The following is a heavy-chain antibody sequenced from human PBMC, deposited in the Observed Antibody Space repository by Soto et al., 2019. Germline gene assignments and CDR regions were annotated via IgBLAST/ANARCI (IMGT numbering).Heavy chain of an antibody. CDR3: ASSQQQLVVGGAFDI. Sequence: SVKVSCKASGYTFTGYYMHWVRQAPGQGLELMGRIIPILGIANYAQKFQGRVTITADKSTSTAYMELSSLRSEDTAVYYCASSQQQLVVGGAFDIWGQGTMVTVSS. D-gene: IGHD6-13*01. CDR1: GYTFTGYY. J-gene: IGHJ3*02. V-gene: IGHV1-69*02. CDR2: IIPILGIA.